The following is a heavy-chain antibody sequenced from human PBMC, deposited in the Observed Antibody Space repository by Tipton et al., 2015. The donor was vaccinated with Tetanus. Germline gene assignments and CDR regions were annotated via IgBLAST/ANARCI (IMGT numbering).Heavy chain of an antibody. J-gene: IGHJ6*02. CDR3: ARERIEAFYYHGLDV. V-gene: IGHV4-39*07. Sequence: TLSLTCTVSGGSINNNNDFWGWIRQPPGKGLEWIASIHYTGSTYYNPSPKSRVSIFVDTSKNQFSLQLAFVTAADTAIYYCARERIEAFYYHGLDVWGPGTTVTVSS. D-gene: IGHD2-21*01. CDR1: GGSINNNNDF. CDR2: IHYTGST.